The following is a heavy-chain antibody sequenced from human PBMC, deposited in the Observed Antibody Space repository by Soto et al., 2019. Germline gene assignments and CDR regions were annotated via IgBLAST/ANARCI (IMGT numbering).Heavy chain of an antibody. CDR1: GYTFTSYG. D-gene: IGHD3-3*01. CDR3: ARDGYYDFWSGYSHFDY. J-gene: IGHJ4*02. Sequence: ASVKVSCKASGYTFTSYGISWVRHPPGHGLEWMGWISAYNGNTNYAQKLQGRVTMTTDTSTSTAYMELRSLRSDDTAVYYCARDGYYDFWSGYSHFDYWRQGTLVTVSS. V-gene: IGHV1-18*01. CDR2: ISAYNGNT.